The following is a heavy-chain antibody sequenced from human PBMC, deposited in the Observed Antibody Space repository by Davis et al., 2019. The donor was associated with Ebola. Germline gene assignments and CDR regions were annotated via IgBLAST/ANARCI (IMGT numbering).Heavy chain of an antibody. CDR1: GFTFGHYA. D-gene: IGHD3-22*01. CDR3: AKDITMIGKYYFDN. V-gene: IGHV3-9*01. J-gene: IGHJ4*02. CDR2: IGWNSGNI. Sequence: GGSLRLSCAASGFTFGHYAMHWVRQAPGKGLEWVSGIGWNSGNIGYAGSMKGRFTISRDNAKNSLYLQMNSLRAEDTAFYYCAKDITMIGKYYFDNWGQGTLVTVSS.